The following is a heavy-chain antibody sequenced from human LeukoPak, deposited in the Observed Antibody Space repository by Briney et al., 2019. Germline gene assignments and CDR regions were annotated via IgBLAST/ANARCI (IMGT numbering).Heavy chain of an antibody. D-gene: IGHD3-22*01. CDR2: IYYSGST. V-gene: IGHV4-61*01. Sequence: SETLSLTCTVSGGSVSSGSYYWGWIRQPPGKGLEWIGYIYYSGSTNYNPSLKSRVTISVDTSKNQFSLKLSSVTAADTAVYYCARDIYYDSSDYSYYFDYWGQGTLVTVSS. CDR1: GGSVSSGSYY. CDR3: ARDIYYDSSDYSYYFDY. J-gene: IGHJ4*02.